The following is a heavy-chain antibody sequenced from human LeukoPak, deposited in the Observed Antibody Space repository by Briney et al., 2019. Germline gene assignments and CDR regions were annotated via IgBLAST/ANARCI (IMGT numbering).Heavy chain of an antibody. V-gene: IGHV3-30*02. CDR3: AKDRGLLGPFDY. J-gene: IGHJ4*02. CDR2: IRYDGSNK. CDR1: GFTFSSSG. Sequence: GGSLRLSCAASGFTFSSSGMHWVRQAPGKGLEWVAFIRYDGSNKYYADSVKGRFTISRDNSKNTLYLQMNSLRAEDTAVYYCAKDRGLLGPFDYWGQGTLVTVSS. D-gene: IGHD2-21*01.